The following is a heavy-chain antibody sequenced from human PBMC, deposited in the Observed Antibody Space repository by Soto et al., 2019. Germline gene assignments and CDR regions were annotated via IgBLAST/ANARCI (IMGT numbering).Heavy chain of an antibody. CDR1: GFTFSSYS. V-gene: IGHV3-21*01. Sequence: GGSLRLSCAASGFTFSSYSMNWVRQAPGKGLEWVSSISGSGNYTHYADFLRGRFTISRDNAKTSLYLQMNSLRAEDTAVYYCAREAINKSNEYYFDSWGQGTVVTVSS. CDR3: AREAINKSNEYYFDS. J-gene: IGHJ4*02. CDR2: ISGSGNYT. D-gene: IGHD3-9*01.